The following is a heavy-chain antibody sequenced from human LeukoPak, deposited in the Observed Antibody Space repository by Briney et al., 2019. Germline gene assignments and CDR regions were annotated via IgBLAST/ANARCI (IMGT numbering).Heavy chain of an antibody. D-gene: IGHD4-11*01. Sequence: PSETLSLTCTVSGGSISSGSYYWSWIRQPAGKGLEWIGRMSTSGSTNYNPSLKSRVTISVDTSKNQFSLKLSSVTAVDTAVYYARSYRYNWFDPWGQGTLVTVSS. CDR1: GGSISSGSYY. J-gene: IGHJ5*02. CDR3: RSYRYNWFDP. V-gene: IGHV4-61*02. CDR2: MSTSGST.